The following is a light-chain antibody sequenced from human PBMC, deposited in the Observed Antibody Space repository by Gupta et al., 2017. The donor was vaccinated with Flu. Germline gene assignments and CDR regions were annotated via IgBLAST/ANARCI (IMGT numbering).Light chain of an antibody. CDR1: QSVSSY. Sequence: EIVLTQSLATLSLSPGEISTLSCRASQSVSSYLASYQQKPGQAPRLLLYDASNSATGIPARFSGSGSSTAFTLTIISLVPEDFAVYYCQLRGTWPLTFGGGTRLEIK. CDR2: DAS. J-gene: IGKJ4*01. CDR3: QLRGTWPLT. V-gene: IGKV3-11*01.